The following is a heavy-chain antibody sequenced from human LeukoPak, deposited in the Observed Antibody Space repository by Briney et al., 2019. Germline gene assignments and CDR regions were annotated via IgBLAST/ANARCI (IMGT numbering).Heavy chain of an antibody. CDR3: ARPVEMATIGSAFDI. CDR1: GGSISSYY. CDR2: IYYSGST. Sequence: SETLSLTCTVSGGSISSYYWSWIRQPPGKGLEWIGYIYYSGSTNYNPSLKSRVTISVDTSKNQFSLKLTSVTAADTAVYYCARPVEMATIGSAFDIWGQGTMVTVSS. J-gene: IGHJ3*02. D-gene: IGHD5-24*01. V-gene: IGHV4-59*08.